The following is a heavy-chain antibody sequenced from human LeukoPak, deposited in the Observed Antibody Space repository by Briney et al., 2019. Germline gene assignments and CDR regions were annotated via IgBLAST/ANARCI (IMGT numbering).Heavy chain of an antibody. CDR2: INHSGST. CDR1: GFTFSSYS. CDR3: ARPRLRPNNWFDP. V-gene: IGHV4-34*01. J-gene: IGHJ5*02. Sequence: GSLRLSCAASGFTFSSYSMNWVRQPPGKGLEWIGEINHSGSTNYNPSLKSRVTISVDTSKNQFSLKLSSVTAADTAVYYCARPRLRPNNWFDPWGQGTLVTVSS. D-gene: IGHD6-25*01.